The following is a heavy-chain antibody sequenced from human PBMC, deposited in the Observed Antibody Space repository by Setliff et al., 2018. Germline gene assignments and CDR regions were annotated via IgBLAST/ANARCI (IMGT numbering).Heavy chain of an antibody. CDR3: ARDRLHYYDSSGSDAFDI. V-gene: IGHV3-11*01. CDR2: ISSSGSTI. Sequence: GGSLRLSCAASGFPFSNYAMAWVRQAPGKGLEWVSYISSSGSTIYYADSVKGRFTISRDNAKNSLYLQMNSLRAEDTAVYYCARDRLHYYDSSGSDAFDIWGQGTMVTVSS. J-gene: IGHJ3*02. CDR1: GFPFSNYA. D-gene: IGHD3-22*01.